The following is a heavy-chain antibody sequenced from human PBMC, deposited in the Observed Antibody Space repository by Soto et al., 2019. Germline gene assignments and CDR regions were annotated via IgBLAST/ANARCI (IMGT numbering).Heavy chain of an antibody. CDR2: ISGSGGST. V-gene: IGHV3-23*01. CDR1: GFTFSSYA. J-gene: IGHJ6*02. Sequence: GGSLRLSCAASGFTFSSYAMSWVRQAPGKGLEWVSAISGSGGSTYYADSVKGRFTISRDNSKNTPYLQMNGLRAEDTAVYYCAKGLDSSSWYPLYYYYYGMDVWGQGTTVTVSS. CDR3: AKGLDSSSWYPLYYYYYGMDV. D-gene: IGHD6-13*01.